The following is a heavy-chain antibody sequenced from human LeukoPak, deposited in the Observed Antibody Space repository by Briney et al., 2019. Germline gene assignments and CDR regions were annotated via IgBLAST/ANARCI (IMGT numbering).Heavy chain of an antibody. CDR3: AREKGSWGVFDY. V-gene: IGHV1-69*13. D-gene: IGHD3-10*01. CDR2: IIPKLGTA. CDR1: GGSFSSSA. J-gene: IGHJ4*02. Sequence: SVKVSCKASGGSFSSSAISWVRQAPGQGLEWMGGIIPKLGTANYAQKLRGRVTITADESITTAYMELSSLRSEDTAVYYCAREKGSWGVFDYWGEGTLVTVSS.